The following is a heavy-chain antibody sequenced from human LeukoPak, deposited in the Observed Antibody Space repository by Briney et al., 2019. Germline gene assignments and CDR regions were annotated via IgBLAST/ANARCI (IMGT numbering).Heavy chain of an antibody. CDR1: GFTFSSYG. D-gene: IGHD1-26*01. V-gene: IGHV3-33*06. J-gene: IGHJ1*01. CDR2: IWYDGSNK. CDR3: AKDRYSGSPMVYFQH. Sequence: GGSLRLSCAASGFTFSSYGMHWVRQAPGKGLEWVAVIWYDGSNKYYADSVKGRFTISRDNSKNTLYLQMNSLRAEDTAVYYCAKDRYSGSPMVYFQHWGQGTLVTVSS.